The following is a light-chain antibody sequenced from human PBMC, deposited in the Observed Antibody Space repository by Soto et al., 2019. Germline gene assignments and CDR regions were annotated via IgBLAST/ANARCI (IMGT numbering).Light chain of an antibody. V-gene: IGKV4-1*01. Sequence: DIVMTQSPDSLALSVGERATINCKSSQTVLKSSNNRNYLAWYQQKPGQPPKLLMYWASTRKSGGPDRFSGRGSGTDSTLTISDLRAEDVAVYYCQQYLDTYLTFGGGTKVEIK. CDR2: WAS. CDR1: QTVLKSSNNRNY. J-gene: IGKJ4*01. CDR3: QQYLDTYLT.